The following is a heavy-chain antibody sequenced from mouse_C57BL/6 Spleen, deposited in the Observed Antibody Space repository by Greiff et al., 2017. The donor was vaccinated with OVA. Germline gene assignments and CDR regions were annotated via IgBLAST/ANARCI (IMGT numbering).Heavy chain of an antibody. J-gene: IGHJ4*01. CDR3: ARPYSNFYAMDY. D-gene: IGHD2-5*01. Sequence: ESGPGLVKPSQSLSLTCSVTGYSITSGYYWNWIRQFPGNKLEWMGYISYDGSNNYNPSLKNRISITRDTSKNQFFLKLNSVTTEDTATYYCARPYSNFYAMDYWGQGTSVTVSS. CDR2: ISYDGSN. V-gene: IGHV3-6*01. CDR1: GYSITSGYY.